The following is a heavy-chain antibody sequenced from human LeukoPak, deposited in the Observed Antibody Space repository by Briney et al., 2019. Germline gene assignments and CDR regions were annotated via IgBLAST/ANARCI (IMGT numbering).Heavy chain of an antibody. CDR3: ARIGHEVTDAFDI. J-gene: IGHJ3*02. D-gene: IGHD2-21*02. Sequence: PSETLSLTCTVSGGSISSYYWSWIRQPPGKGLEWIGYIYYSGSTNYNPSLKSRVTISVDTSKNQFSLKLSSVTAADTAVYYCARIGHEVTDAFDIWGQGTMVTVSS. CDR1: GGSISSYY. CDR2: IYYSGST. V-gene: IGHV4-59*01.